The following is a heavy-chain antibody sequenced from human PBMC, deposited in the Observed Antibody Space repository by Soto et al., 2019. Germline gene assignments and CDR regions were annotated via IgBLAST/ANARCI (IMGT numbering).Heavy chain of an antibody. V-gene: IGHV4-38-2*01. CDR1: GYSISSGYY. D-gene: IGHD6-6*01. CDR3: ATAPSIARPGSDAFDI. J-gene: IGHJ3*02. Sequence: PSETLSLTCAVSGYSISSGYYWGWIRQPPGKGLEWIGSIYHSGSTYYNPSLKSRVTISVDTSKNQFSLKLSSVTAADTAVYYCATAPSIARPGSDAFDIWGQGTMVTVSS. CDR2: IYHSGST.